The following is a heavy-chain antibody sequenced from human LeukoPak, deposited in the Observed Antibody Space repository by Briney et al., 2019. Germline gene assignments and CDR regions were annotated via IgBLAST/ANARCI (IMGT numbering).Heavy chain of an antibody. Sequence: GGSLRLSCAASGFTFSSYGMSWVRQAPGKGLEWVSAISATGGTTYYADSVKGRFTISRDNSKNTLYLQMHSLRAEDTAVYYCAKDLVTGSLDYWGLGTLVTVSS. CDR1: GFTFSSYG. J-gene: IGHJ4*02. V-gene: IGHV3-23*01. D-gene: IGHD3-10*01. CDR2: ISATGGTT. CDR3: AKDLVTGSLDY.